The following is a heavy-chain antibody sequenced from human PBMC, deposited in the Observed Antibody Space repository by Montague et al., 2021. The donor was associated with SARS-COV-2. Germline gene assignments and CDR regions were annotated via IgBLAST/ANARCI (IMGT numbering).Heavy chain of an antibody. D-gene: IGHD6-13*01. J-gene: IGHJ4*02. V-gene: IGHV4-4*02. CDR3: ARGRLVGDSSSWYYFDY. CDR2: IFHSGIT. Sequence: SETLSLTCAVSGGSINTNNWWTWVRQPPGEGLEWIGRIFHSGITNYNPSLESRVTISVDKSKNQFSLRLSSVTAAGTAVYYCARGRLVGDSSSWYYFDYWGQGTLVAVSS. CDR1: GGSINTNNW.